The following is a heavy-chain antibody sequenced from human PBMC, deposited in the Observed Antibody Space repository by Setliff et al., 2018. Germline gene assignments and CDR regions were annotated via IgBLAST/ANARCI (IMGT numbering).Heavy chain of an antibody. J-gene: IGHJ4*02. CDR1: GFIFDDYG. CDR2: VEWNGGGT. CDR3: ATARRGYQYGSGSLFDD. V-gene: IGHV3-20*04. Sequence: GGSLRLSCAASGFIFDDYGMGWVRQVPGKGLEWVSGVEWNGGGTRYADSVKGRFIISRDNAKNSLYLQMTSLTTDDTALYYCATARRGYQYGSGSLFDDWGQGTLVTVSS. D-gene: IGHD3-10*01.